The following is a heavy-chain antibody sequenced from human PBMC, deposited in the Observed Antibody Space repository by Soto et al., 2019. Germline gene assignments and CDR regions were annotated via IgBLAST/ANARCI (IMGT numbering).Heavy chain of an antibody. J-gene: IGHJ4*02. CDR1: GGSFSTSS. CDR3: ARDVVRSTGGDS. Sequence: QVQLVQSGAQVTEPGTSVKVSCRASGGSFSTSSFVWVRQGPGQGLEWMGGIIPIFSKTNVAPKFQDRITFTADESTRTVYMELSSLSSEDTAIYYCARDVVRSTGGDSWGQGTLVTVSS. CDR2: IIPIFSKT. D-gene: IGHD7-27*01. V-gene: IGHV1-69*01.